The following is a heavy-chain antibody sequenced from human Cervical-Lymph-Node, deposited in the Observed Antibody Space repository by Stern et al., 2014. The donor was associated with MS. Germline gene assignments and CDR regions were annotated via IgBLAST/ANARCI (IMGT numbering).Heavy chain of an antibody. Sequence: EVQLVESGGGLVQPGGSLRLSCAVSGFTFSNYWMHWVRQAPGEGLVWVSRINDDGSSTAYADSVARRFTISRENAKNTLFLQMSSLRAEDTAMYYCTRGLPANSHVSDYWGQGTLVIVSS. CDR2: INDDGSST. D-gene: IGHD4/OR15-4a*01. V-gene: IGHV3-74*03. J-gene: IGHJ4*02. CDR1: GFTFSNYW. CDR3: TRGLPANSHVSDY.